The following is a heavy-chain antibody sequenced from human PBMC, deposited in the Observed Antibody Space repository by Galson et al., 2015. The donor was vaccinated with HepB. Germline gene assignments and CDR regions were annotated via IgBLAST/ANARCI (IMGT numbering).Heavy chain of an antibody. Sequence: SLRLSCAASGFTFSSYSMNWVRQAPGKGLEWVSSISSSSSYIYYADSVKGRFTISRDNAKNSLYLQMNSLRAEDTAVYYCARDLYDCGGDCYPLTYGMDVWGQGTTVTVSS. CDR3: ARDLYDCGGDCYPLTYGMDV. D-gene: IGHD2-21*02. CDR1: GFTFSSYS. CDR2: ISSSSSYI. J-gene: IGHJ6*02. V-gene: IGHV3-21*01.